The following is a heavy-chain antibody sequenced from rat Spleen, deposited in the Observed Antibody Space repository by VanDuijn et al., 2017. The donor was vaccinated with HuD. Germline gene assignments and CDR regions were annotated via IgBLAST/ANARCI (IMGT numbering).Heavy chain of an antibody. V-gene: IGHV5-31*01. D-gene: IGHD1-10*01. CDR2: ITNSGGST. Sequence: EVQLVESGGGLVQPGNSLKLSCVASGFTFSNYWMTWIRQAPGKGLEWVASITNSGGSTYYRDSVKGRFTISRDNAKSTLYLQMDSLRSEDTAAYYCTTEANNYDYWGQGVMVTVSS. CDR1: GFTFSNYW. CDR3: TTEANNYDY. J-gene: IGHJ2*01.